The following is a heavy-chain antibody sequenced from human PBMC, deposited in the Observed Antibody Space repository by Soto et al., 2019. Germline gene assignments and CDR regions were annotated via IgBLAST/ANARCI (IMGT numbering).Heavy chain of an antibody. D-gene: IGHD3-3*01. CDR1: GGTFSSYA. V-gene: IGHV1-69*13. J-gene: IGHJ6*02. CDR2: IIPIFGTA. CDR3: ARGRPIFGVVTEYYYGMDV. Sequence: SVKLSCKASGGTFSSYAISWVRQAPGQGLEWMGGIIPIFGTANYAQKFQGRVTITADESTSTAYMELSSLRSEDTAVYYCARGRPIFGVVTEYYYGMDVWGQGTTVTVSS.